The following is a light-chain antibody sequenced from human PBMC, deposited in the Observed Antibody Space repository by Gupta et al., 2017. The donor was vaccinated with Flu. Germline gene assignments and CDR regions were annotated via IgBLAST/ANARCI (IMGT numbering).Light chain of an antibody. Sequence: GQTARITGGGNNIGSNSVHWYQQKPGQAPVLVGYDDTDRPSGIPERFSGSNSGNTAALTISRVEAGDEADYYCQVWDTRSDHVVFGGGTKLTVL. V-gene: IGLV3-21*02. CDR2: DDT. J-gene: IGLJ2*01. CDR3: QVWDTRSDHVV. CDR1: NIGSNS.